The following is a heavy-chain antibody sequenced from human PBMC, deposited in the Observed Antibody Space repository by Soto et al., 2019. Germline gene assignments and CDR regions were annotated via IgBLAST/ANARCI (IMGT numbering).Heavy chain of an antibody. D-gene: IGHD2-2*01. CDR1: GGSISSGGYY. Sequence: QVQLQESGPGLVKPSQTLSLTCTVSGGSISSGGYYWSWIRQHPGKGLEWIGYIYYSGSTYYNPSLKSRVTISVDTSKIQFSLKLSSVTAADTAVYYCARDRGNCSSTSCYIGGFDPWGQGTLVTVSS. CDR3: ARDRGNCSSTSCYIGGFDP. J-gene: IGHJ5*02. V-gene: IGHV4-31*03. CDR2: IYYSGST.